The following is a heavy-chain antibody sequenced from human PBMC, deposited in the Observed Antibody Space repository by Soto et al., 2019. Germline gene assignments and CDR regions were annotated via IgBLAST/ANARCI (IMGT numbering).Heavy chain of an antibody. CDR1: GFTFSSYG. Sequence: GGSLRLSCAASGFTFSSYGMHWVRQAPGKGLEWVAVISYDGSNKYYADSVKGRFTISRDNSKNTLYLQMNSLRAEDTAVYYCAKDLDTAMVTGDYYGMDVWGQGTTVTVSS. D-gene: IGHD5-18*01. CDR3: AKDLDTAMVTGDYYGMDV. J-gene: IGHJ6*02. CDR2: ISYDGSNK. V-gene: IGHV3-30*18.